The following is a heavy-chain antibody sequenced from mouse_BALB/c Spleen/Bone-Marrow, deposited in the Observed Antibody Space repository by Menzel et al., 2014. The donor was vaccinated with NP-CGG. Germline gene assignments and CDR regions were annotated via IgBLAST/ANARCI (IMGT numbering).Heavy chain of an antibody. D-gene: IGHD4-1*01. CDR3: ARWEYYAMDY. Sequence: VQLQQSGAVLVKLGASVKLSCTASGFNIKDTYMHWVKQRPEQGLEWIGRIDPANGNTKYDPKFQGKATITADTSSNTAYLQLSSLTSEDTAVYYCARWEYYAMDYWGQGTSVTVSS. CDR2: IDPANGNT. CDR1: GFNIKDTY. V-gene: IGHV14-3*02. J-gene: IGHJ4*01.